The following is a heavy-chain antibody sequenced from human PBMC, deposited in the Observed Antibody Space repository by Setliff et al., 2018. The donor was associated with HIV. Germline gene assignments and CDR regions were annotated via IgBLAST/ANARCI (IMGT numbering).Heavy chain of an antibody. Sequence: GESLTISCAASRFTFSNYWMNWVRQAPGKGLEWVANIKEDGSEKNYVDSVKGRFTISRDNAKNSLFLQMNSLRVEDTAVYYCARGHYSSSSGWGQGTLVTVSS. D-gene: IGHD6-6*01. CDR2: IKEDGSEK. V-gene: IGHV3-7*03. CDR1: RFTFSNYW. CDR3: ARGHYSSSSG. J-gene: IGHJ4*02.